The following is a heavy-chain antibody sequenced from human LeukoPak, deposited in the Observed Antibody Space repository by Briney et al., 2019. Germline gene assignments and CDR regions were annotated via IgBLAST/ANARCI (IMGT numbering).Heavy chain of an antibody. CDR1: GGSFSGYY. CDR2: INHSGST. CDR3: ASVGGRLLWFGESLDAFDI. J-gene: IGHJ3*02. V-gene: IGHV4-34*01. Sequence: SETLSLTCAVYGGSFSGYYWSWIRQPPGKGLEWIGEINHSGSTNCNPSLKSRVTISVDTSKNQFSLKLSSVTAADTAVYYCASVGGRLLWFGESLDAFDIWGQGTMVTVSS. D-gene: IGHD3-10*01.